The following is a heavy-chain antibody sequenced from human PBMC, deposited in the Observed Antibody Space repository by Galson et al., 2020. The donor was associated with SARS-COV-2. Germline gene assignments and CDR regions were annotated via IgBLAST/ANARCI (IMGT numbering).Heavy chain of an antibody. CDR2: IKRKADDGAT. J-gene: IGHJ4*02. D-gene: IGHD4-17*01. CDR1: GFTFSNAW. Sequence: GGSLRLSCAASGFTFSNAWMTWVRQAPGKGLEWVGQIKRKADDGATEYASPVRGRFTISRDDSKRTLYLDMNSLKNEDTAVYYCTTASYVDYGGYSDYWGQGTLVTVSS. CDR3: TTASYVDYGGYSDY. V-gene: IGHV3-15*01.